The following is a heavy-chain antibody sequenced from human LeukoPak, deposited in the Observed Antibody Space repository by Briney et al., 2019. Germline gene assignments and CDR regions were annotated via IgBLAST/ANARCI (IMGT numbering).Heavy chain of an antibody. Sequence: GGSLRLSCAASGFTFSSYWMHWVRQAPGKGLVWVSRINTGGSSTNYADSVKGRFTISRDNAKNTVYLQMNSLRAEGTAVYYCTRFLFYYDSSGYYDYFDYWGQGTLVTVSS. J-gene: IGHJ4*02. CDR3: TRFLFYYDSSGYYDYFDY. D-gene: IGHD3-22*01. CDR1: GFTFSSYW. CDR2: INTGGSST. V-gene: IGHV3-74*01.